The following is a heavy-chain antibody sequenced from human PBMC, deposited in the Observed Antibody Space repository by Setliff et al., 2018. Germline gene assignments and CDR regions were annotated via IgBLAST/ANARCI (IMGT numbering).Heavy chain of an antibody. CDR3: ARGHCSSGECPNYFDP. Sequence: PSETLSLTCTVSGGSMIGGHYYWSWIRQLPGKGLEWIAYIYYSGNTYYNPSLKSRVTISVDTSKNQFSLKISSVTAAGTAVYYCARGHCSSGECPNYFDPWGQGTQVTVSS. CDR2: IYYSGNT. CDR1: GGSMIGGHYY. V-gene: IGHV4-31*03. J-gene: IGHJ5*02. D-gene: IGHD2-15*01.